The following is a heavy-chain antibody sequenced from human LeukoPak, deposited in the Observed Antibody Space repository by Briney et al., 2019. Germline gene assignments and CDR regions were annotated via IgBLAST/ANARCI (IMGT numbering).Heavy chain of an antibody. V-gene: IGHV4-59*01. CDR2: ISYTGSA. J-gene: IGHJ4*02. Sequence: PSETLSLTCTVSGGSIGTYYWSWIRQPPGKGLEWIGYISYTGSADYNPSLKSRVTISVDTSKNQFSLKVTSLTAADTAVYYCARDKQPGDYWGQGTLVTVSS. CDR1: GGSIGTYY. CDR3: ARDKQPGDY. D-gene: IGHD5-18*01.